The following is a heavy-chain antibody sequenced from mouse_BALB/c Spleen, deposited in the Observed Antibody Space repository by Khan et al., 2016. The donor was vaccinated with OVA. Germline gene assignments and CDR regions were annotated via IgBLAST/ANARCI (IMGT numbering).Heavy chain of an antibody. V-gene: IGHV2-6-4*01. CDR3: ARAYYRYDGYYGVDY. CDR1: GFSLSRYN. Sequence: QVQLKESGPGLVAPSQSLSITCTVSGFSLSRYNIHWVRQPPGKGLEWLGMIWGGGGTDYNSTLKSRLSISKDNSKSQVFLQMNSLQTDDSAMYYCARAYYRYDGYYGVDYWGQGTSVTVSS. CDR2: IWGGGGT. D-gene: IGHD2-14*01. J-gene: IGHJ4*01.